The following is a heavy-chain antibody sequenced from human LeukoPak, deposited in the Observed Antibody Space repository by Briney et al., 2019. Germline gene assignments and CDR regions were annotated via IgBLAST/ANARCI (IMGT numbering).Heavy chain of an antibody. V-gene: IGHV3-23*01. CDR2: ISGSGGST. Sequence: GGSLRLSCAASGFTFSSYAMSWVRQAPGKGLEWVSAISGSGGSTYYADSVKGRFTISRDNAKNSLYLQMNSLRAEDTAVYYCARDLLLWFGEFFDYYYYGMDVWGKGTTVTVSS. J-gene: IGHJ6*04. D-gene: IGHD3-10*01. CDR3: ARDLLLWFGEFFDYYYYGMDV. CDR1: GFTFSSYA.